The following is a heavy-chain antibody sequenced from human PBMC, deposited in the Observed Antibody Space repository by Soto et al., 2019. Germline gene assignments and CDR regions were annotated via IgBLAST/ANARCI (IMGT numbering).Heavy chain of an antibody. Sequence: EVPLVESGGGLVKPGGSLRLSCAASGFTFSSYSMNWVRQAPGKGLEWVSSISSSSSYIYYADSVKGRFTISRDNAKNSLYLQMNSLRAEDTAVYYCATDLVPAAKGDYWGQGTLVTVSS. CDR3: ATDLVPAAKGDY. CDR1: GFTFSSYS. D-gene: IGHD2-2*01. V-gene: IGHV3-21*01. CDR2: ISSSSSYI. J-gene: IGHJ4*02.